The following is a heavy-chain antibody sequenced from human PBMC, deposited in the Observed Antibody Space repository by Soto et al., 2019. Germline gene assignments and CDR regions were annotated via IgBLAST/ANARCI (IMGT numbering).Heavy chain of an antibody. D-gene: IGHD6-19*01. CDR1: GYTFSGFY. V-gene: IGHV1-2*02. J-gene: IGHJ4*02. Sequence: ASVKVSCKASGYTFSGFYMHWVRQAPGQGLEWMGWINPNSGGTKSAEKFQGRVTMTRDTSISTAYMELSRLTSDDTAVYYCASAAVTGTAGLDFWGQGTQVTAPQ. CDR3: ASAAVTGTAGLDF. CDR2: INPNSGGT.